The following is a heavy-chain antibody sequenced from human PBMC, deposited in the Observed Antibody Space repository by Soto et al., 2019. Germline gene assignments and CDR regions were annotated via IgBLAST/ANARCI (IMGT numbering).Heavy chain of an antibody. D-gene: IGHD2-15*01. CDR1: GYTFTSYA. J-gene: IGHJ5*02. V-gene: IGHV1-3*01. Sequence: ASVKVSCKASGYTFTSYAMHWVRQAPGQRLEWMGWINAGNGNTKYSQKFQGRVTITRDTSASTAYMELSSLRSEDTAVYYCGREVVVVALSPWFDPWGQGTLVNVSS. CDR2: INAGNGNT. CDR3: GREVVVVALSPWFDP.